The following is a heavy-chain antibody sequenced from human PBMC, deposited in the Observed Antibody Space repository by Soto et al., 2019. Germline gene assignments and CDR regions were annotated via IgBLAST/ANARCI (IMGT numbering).Heavy chain of an antibody. V-gene: IGHV3-33*01. J-gene: IGHJ3*02. CDR3: SRAMNPDAFDI. Sequence: QVQLVESGGGVVQPGRSLRRSCAASGFTFSSYGMHWVRQAPVKGLEWVAVIWYDGSNKYYADSVKGRFTISRDNSKNTLYLQMNSLRAEDTAVYYCSRAMNPDAFDIWCQGKMVTVSS. CDR1: GFTFSSYG. CDR2: IWYDGSNK.